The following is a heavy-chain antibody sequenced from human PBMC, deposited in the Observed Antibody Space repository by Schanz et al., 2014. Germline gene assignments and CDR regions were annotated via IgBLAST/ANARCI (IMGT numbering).Heavy chain of an antibody. D-gene: IGHD1-26*01. CDR3: ARGGSGSHYRLDY. V-gene: IGHV3-48*01. J-gene: IGHJ4*02. CDR1: EFTFSSYA. Sequence: VQLVDSGGGVVQPGGSLRLSCAASEFTFSSYAMSWVRQAPGKGLEWVSYISGSSRTIYYADSMKGRFTVSRDNAENALYLQMNSLRAEDTGLYFCARGGSGSHYRLDYWGQGTLVTVSS. CDR2: ISGSSRTI.